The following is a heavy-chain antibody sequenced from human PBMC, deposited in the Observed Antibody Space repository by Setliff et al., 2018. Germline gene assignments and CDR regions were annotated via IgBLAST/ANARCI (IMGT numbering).Heavy chain of an antibody. CDR2: MNAHSGNS. V-gene: IGHV1-8*01. D-gene: IGHD5-12*01. J-gene: IGHJ5*02. CDR1: GYSFSDYD. Sequence: ASVKVSCKASGYSFSDYDINWVRQAPGQGLEWMGWMNAHSGNSGCAQKFQGRVTMTRDTSISTAHMELNSLQYEDTAVYYCARGKWFRLDKSAWSNWFDPWGQGTQVTVSS. CDR3: ARGKWFRLDKSAWSNWFDP.